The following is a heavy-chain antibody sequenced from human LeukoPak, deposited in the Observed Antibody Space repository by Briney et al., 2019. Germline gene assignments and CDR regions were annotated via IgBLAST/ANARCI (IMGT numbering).Heavy chain of an antibody. CDR2: IHGSGTYI. Sequence: GGPLRLSCSASGLTFNTYSMNWVRQAPGKGLEWVSAIHGSGTYIFYADSVRGRFTISRDNSKNSLYLQMNSLRTEDTALYYCAKDWAFGYSSGWYPAYWGQGTLVTVSS. J-gene: IGHJ4*02. D-gene: IGHD6-19*01. CDR3: AKDWAFGYSSGWYPAY. CDR1: GLTFNTYS. V-gene: IGHV3-21*04.